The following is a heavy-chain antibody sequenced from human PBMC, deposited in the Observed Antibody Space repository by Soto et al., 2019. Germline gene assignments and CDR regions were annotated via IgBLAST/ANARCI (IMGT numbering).Heavy chain of an antibody. CDR1: GGSISSYY. V-gene: IGHV4-59*01. CDR3: ARDLSLGYYYDKQATYWFDP. D-gene: IGHD3-22*01. CDR2: IYYSGCT. J-gene: IGHJ5*02. Sequence: SETLSLTCTVSGGSISSYYWSWIRQPPGKGLEWIGYIYYSGCTNYNPSLKSRVTISVDTSKNQFSLKLSSVTAADTAVYYCARDLSLGYYYDKQATYWFDPWGQGTLVTVSS.